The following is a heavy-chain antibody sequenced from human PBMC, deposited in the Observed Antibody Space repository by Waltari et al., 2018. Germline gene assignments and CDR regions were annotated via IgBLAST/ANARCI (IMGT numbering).Heavy chain of an antibody. CDR3: ARGLDSGYDLSTGMDV. V-gene: IGHV4-61*09. CDR1: GGSISSGSYS. CDR2: IYTSGST. Sequence: QVQLQESGPGLVKPSQTLSLTCTVSGGSISSGSYSWSWIRQPAGKGLEWIGYIYTSGSTNYNPSLKSRVTISVDTSKNQFSLKLSSVTAADTAVYYCARGLDSGYDLSTGMDVWGQGTTVTVSS. J-gene: IGHJ6*02. D-gene: IGHD5-12*01.